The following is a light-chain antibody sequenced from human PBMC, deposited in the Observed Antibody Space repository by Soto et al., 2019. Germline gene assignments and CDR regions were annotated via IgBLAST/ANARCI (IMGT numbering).Light chain of an antibody. CDR2: GAS. Sequence: IVLTQSPGTLSLSPGERVTLSCRASQRFTTRLAWYQHKPGQAPRLLMSGASSRASGVPVRFSGSGSGTDFTLTISRLEPEDFALYYCLQHYSWPWTFGQGTKVDIK. CDR1: QRFTTR. CDR3: LQHYSWPWT. J-gene: IGKJ1*01. V-gene: IGKV3-20*01.